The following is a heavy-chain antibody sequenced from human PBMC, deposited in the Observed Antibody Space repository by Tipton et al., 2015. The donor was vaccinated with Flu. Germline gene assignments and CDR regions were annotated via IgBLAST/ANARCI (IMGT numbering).Heavy chain of an antibody. J-gene: IGHJ6*02. CDR2: IGSAGDT. Sequence: SLRLSCAASGFTFSSYDMHWVRQATGKGLEWVSAIGSAGDTYYLDSVKGRFTISRDNAKTSLYLQMNSLRVGDTAVYYCARGPLPDSNWYNGMDVWGQGTAVTVSS. V-gene: IGHV3-13*01. CDR3: ARGPLPDSNWYNGMDV. CDR1: GFTFSSYD. D-gene: IGHD6-13*01.